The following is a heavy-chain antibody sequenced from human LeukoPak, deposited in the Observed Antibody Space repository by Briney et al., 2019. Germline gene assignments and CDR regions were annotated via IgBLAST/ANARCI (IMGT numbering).Heavy chain of an antibody. CDR1: GFTFSSYA. D-gene: IGHD4-23*01. J-gene: IGHJ6*03. Sequence: GGSLRLSCAASGFTFSSYAMSWVRQAPGKGLEWVSAISGSGGSTYYADSVKGRFTIPRDNSKNTLYLQMNSLRAEDTAVYYCAKSGVRELPYYYCMDVWGKGTTVTVSS. CDR3: AKSGVRELPYYYCMDV. V-gene: IGHV3-23*01. CDR2: ISGSGGST.